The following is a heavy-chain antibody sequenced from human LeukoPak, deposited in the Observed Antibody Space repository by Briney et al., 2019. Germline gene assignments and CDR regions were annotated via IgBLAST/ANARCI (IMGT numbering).Heavy chain of an antibody. J-gene: IGHJ6*03. CDR2: ISDTGNT. CDR3: ARGVTMVQGYHYYMDV. V-gene: IGHV4-59*11. Sequence: TSETLSLTCTVSGGSISSHYWSWIRQPPGKGLEWIGYISDTGNTNYNPSLKSRVTMSVDTSKDQFSLKLSSVTAADTAVYSCARGVTMVQGYHYYMDVWGKGTTVTVSS. CDR1: GGSISSHY. D-gene: IGHD3-10*01.